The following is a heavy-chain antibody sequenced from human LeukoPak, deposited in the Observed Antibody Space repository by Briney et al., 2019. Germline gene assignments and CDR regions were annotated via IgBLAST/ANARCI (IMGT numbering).Heavy chain of an antibody. CDR3: ARLSGYSGSYYDYFDY. D-gene: IGHD1-26*01. CDR2: IIAYNGNT. Sequence: ASVKVSCKASGYTFTSYGISWVRQAPGQGLEWMGWIIAYNGNTNYAQKLQGRVTMTTDTSTSTAYMELRSLRSDDTAVYYCARLSGYSGSYYDYFDYWGQGTLVTVSS. J-gene: IGHJ4*02. CDR1: GYTFTSYG. V-gene: IGHV1-18*01.